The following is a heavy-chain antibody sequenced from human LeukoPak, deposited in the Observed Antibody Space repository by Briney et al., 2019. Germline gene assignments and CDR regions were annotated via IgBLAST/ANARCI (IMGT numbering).Heavy chain of an antibody. CDR1: GYSISSGYF. J-gene: IGHJ6*02. CDR2: IYYSGST. Sequence: SETLSLTCTVSGYSISSGYFWGWIRQPPGKGLEWIGSIYYSGSTNYNPSLKSRVTISVDTSKNQFSLKLSSVTAADTAVYYCARGPLYCGGDCFPSGYYYGMDVWGQGTTVTVSS. D-gene: IGHD2-21*02. V-gene: IGHV4-38-2*02. CDR3: ARGPLYCGGDCFPSGYYYGMDV.